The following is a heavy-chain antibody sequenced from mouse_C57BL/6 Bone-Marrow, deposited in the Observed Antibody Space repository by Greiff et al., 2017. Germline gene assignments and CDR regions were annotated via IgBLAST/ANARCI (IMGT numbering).Heavy chain of an antibody. Sequence: EVHLVESGPGLVKPSQSLSLTCSVTGYSITSGYYWNWIRQFPGNKLEWMGYISYDGSNNYNPSLKNRISITRDTSKNQFFLKLNSVTTEDTATYYCARDGYYPDYWGQGTTLTVSS. CDR3: ARDGYYPDY. J-gene: IGHJ2*01. CDR2: ISYDGSN. V-gene: IGHV3-6*01. CDR1: GYSITSGYY. D-gene: IGHD2-2*01.